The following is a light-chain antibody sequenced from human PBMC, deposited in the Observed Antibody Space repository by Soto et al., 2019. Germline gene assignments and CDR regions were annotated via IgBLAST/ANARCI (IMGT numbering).Light chain of an antibody. CDR2: DSS. CDR1: QSVSSH. CDR3: QQFGDWPS. V-gene: IGKV3D-15*01. J-gene: IGKJ1*01. Sequence: EIRMTQSPATLSVSPGDNATLSCRASQSVSSHVVWYQQKPGQAPRLPISDSSTRAPGIPARFSGSGSGTEFTLTISSLQSDDFAVYYCQQFGDWPSFGLGTKVEI.